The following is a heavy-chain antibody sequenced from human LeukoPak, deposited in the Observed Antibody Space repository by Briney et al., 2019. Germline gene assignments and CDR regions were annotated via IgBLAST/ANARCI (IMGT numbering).Heavy chain of an antibody. J-gene: IGHJ3*02. D-gene: IGHD2-2*01. V-gene: IGHV4-31*03. CDR1: GGSISSGGYY. Sequence: PSETLSLTCTVSGGSISSGGYYWSWIRQHPGKGLEWIGYIHYSGSTYYNPSLKSRVTISVDTSKNQFSLKLSSVTAADTAVYYCARTCQQRYCSSTSCPCDAFDIWGQGTMVTVSS. CDR2: IHYSGST. CDR3: ARTCQQRYCSSTSCPCDAFDI.